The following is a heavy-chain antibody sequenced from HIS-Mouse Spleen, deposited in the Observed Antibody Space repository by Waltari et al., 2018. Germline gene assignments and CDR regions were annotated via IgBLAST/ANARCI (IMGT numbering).Heavy chain of an antibody. V-gene: IGHV4-59*08. J-gene: IGHJ3*02. CDR3: ARNGAFDI. CDR2: IYYSGGT. CDR1: GGSISSYY. Sequence: QVQLQESGPGLVKPSETLSLTCTVSGGSISSYYWSGIRQPPGKGLEWIGYIYYSGGTTYHPSLKSRVTISVETSKNQFSLKLGSVTAADTAVYYCARNGAFDIWGQGTMVTVSS.